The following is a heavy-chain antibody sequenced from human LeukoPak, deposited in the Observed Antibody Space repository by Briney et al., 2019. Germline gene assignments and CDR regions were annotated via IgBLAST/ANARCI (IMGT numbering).Heavy chain of an antibody. V-gene: IGHV4-59*08. J-gene: IGHJ4*02. CDR1: GGSISSYY. CDR3: ARATLLYYFDY. Sequence: SETLSLTCTVSGGSISSYYWSWIRQPPGKGLEWIGYIYYSGSTNYNPSLKSRVTISVDTSKTQFSLNLSSVTAADTAVYYCARATLLYYFDYWGQGTLVTVSS. CDR2: IYYSGST.